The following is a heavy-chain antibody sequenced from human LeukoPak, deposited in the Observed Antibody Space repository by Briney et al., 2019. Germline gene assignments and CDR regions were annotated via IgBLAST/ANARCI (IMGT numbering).Heavy chain of an antibody. V-gene: IGHV3-23*01. D-gene: IGHD6-13*01. CDR3: AKDHRPGIAAAGTGGFDY. J-gene: IGHJ4*02. CDR1: GFTFSSYA. CDR2: ISVFGGST. Sequence: GGSLRLSCAASGFTFSSYAMSWVRQAPGKGLEWVSAISVFGGSTYYAGSVKGRFTISRDNSRNTLYLQMNSLRAEDTAVYYCAKDHRPGIAAAGTGGFDYWGQGTLVTVSS.